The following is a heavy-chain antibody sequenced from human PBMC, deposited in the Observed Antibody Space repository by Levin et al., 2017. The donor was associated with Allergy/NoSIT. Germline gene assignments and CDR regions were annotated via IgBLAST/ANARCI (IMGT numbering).Heavy chain of an antibody. CDR3: ARQEYSSSFNLYNWFDP. D-gene: IGHD6-6*01. CDR1: GYSFTSYW. Sequence: PGGSLRLSCKGSGYSFTSYWIGWVRQMPGKGLEWMGIIYPGDSDTRYSPSFQGQVTISADKSISTPYLQWSSLKASDTAMYYCARQEYSSSFNLYNWFDPWGQGTLVTVSA. J-gene: IGHJ5*02. V-gene: IGHV5-51*01. CDR2: IYPGDSDT.